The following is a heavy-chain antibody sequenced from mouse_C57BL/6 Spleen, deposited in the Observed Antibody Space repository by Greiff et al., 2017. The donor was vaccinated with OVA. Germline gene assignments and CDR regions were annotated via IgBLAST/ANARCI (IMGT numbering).Heavy chain of an antibody. J-gene: IGHJ3*01. CDR2: INPGSGGT. CDR3: ARGPIRFAY. V-gene: IGHV1-54*01. Sequence: QVQLKQSGAELVRPGTSVKVSCKASGYAFTNYLIEWVKQRPGQGLEWIGVINPGSGGTNYNEKFKGKATLTADKSSSTAYMQLSSLTSEDSAVYFCARGPIRFAYWGQGTLVTVSA. CDR1: GYAFTNYL.